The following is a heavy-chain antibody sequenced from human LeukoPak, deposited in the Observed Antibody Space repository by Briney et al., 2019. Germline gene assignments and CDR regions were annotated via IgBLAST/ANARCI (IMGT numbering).Heavy chain of an antibody. J-gene: IGHJ4*02. D-gene: IGHD5-18*01. CDR2: IYYTGST. V-gene: IGHV4-59*08. CDR3: ARQAGRYSSSILHY. Sequence: PSETLSLLHTVSGGSLHSCYSKWTRQPPGQGLEWIGYIYYTGSTSYNPSLKSRVAMSLDTSKNQFALQLSSVTAADTAVYYCARQAGRYSSSILHYGVGGTLVSVSS. CDR1: GGSLHSCY.